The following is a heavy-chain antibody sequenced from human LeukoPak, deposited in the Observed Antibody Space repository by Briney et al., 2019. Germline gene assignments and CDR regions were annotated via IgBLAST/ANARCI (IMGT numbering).Heavy chain of an antibody. D-gene: IGHD4-17*01. CDR3: ARATTVTTPLDY. J-gene: IGHJ4*02. V-gene: IGHV1-69*06. CDR1: GGTFSSYA. Sequence: GASVKVSCKVSGGTFSSYAISRVRQAPGQGLEWMGGIIPIFGTANYAQKFQGRVTITADKSTSTAYMELSSLRSEDTAVYYCARATTVTTPLDYWGQGTLVTVSS. CDR2: IIPIFGTA.